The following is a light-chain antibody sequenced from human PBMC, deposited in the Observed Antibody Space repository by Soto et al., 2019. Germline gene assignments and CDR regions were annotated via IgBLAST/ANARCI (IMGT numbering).Light chain of an antibody. CDR1: QSVSSY. J-gene: IGKJ4*01. V-gene: IGKV3-11*01. Sequence: EIVLTQSPGTLSLSPGERATLSCRASQSVSSYLAWYQQKPGQAPRLLIYDASNRATGIPDRFSGSGSGTDFTLTISSLEPEDSAVYYCQHRSKWPLTFGGGTKVDIK. CDR3: QHRSKWPLT. CDR2: DAS.